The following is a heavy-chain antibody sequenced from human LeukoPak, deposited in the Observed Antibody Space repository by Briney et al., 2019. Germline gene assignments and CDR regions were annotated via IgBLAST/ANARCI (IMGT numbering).Heavy chain of an antibody. CDR1: GGTFSSYA. V-gene: IGHV1-69*04. CDR3: ARTGNWAPDY. D-gene: IGHD1-14*01. CDR2: IIPILGIA. Sequence: SVKVSCKASGGTFSSYAISWVRQAPGQGLEWMGRIIPILGIANYAQKFQGRVTMTTDTSTSTANMELRSLTSDDTAVYYCARTGNWAPDYWGQGTLVTVSS. J-gene: IGHJ4*02.